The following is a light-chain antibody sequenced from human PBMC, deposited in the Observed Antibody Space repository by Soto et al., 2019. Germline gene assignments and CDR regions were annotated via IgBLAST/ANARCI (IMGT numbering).Light chain of an antibody. Sequence: EIVMTQSPATLSVSPGERAILSCRASKTVSSNLAWYQQKPGQAPRLLIYGASTRVAGVPARFSGSGSGTEFTLTISSLQSEDSAVYYCQQYVHWPPGAFGQGTTVEIK. CDR2: GAS. CDR3: QQYVHWPPGA. CDR1: KTVSSN. J-gene: IGKJ1*01. V-gene: IGKV3-15*01.